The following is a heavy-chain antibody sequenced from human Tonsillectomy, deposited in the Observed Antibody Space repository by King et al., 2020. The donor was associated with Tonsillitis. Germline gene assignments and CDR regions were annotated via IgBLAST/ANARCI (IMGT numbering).Heavy chain of an antibody. Sequence: VQLQQWGAGLLKPSETLSLTCAVYGGSFSGYYWSWIRQPPGKGLEWIGEINHSGSTNYNPSLKSRVTISVDTSKNQFSLKLSSVTAADTAVYYCARGMLHSNYNYYYYYMDVWGKGTTVTVSS. V-gene: IGHV4-34*01. J-gene: IGHJ6*03. CDR1: GGSFSGYY. CDR2: INHSGST. CDR3: ARGMLHSNYNYYYYYMDV. D-gene: IGHD4-11*01.